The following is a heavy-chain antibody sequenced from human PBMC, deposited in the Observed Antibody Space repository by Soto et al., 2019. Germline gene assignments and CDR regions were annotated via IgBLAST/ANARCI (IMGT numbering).Heavy chain of an antibody. CDR2: IFYSGST. J-gene: IGHJ6*02. Sequence: SETLSLTCTVSGGSISSDSYYWGWIRQPPGKGLEWIGSIFYSGSTYYNPSLKSRVTISVDTSKNEFSLRLSSVTAADTAVYYCARLNGYCISTNCHGYYGMDVWGQGTTVTVS. CDR1: GGSISSDSYY. D-gene: IGHD2-2*03. CDR3: ARLNGYCISTNCHGYYGMDV. V-gene: IGHV4-39*01.